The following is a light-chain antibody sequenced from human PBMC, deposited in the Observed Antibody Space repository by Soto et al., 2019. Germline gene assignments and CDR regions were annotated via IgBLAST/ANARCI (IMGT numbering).Light chain of an antibody. J-gene: IGKJ3*01. CDR1: QSISNW. Sequence: DIQMTQSPSTLSASVGDRVTITCRASQSISNWLAWYQQKPGKAPKLLVYMASTLEGGVPSRFGGSASGTEFTLTISSLQPDDFATYSCQQYGSYPFTVGPGTKVDIK. CDR2: MAS. CDR3: QQYGSYPFT. V-gene: IGKV1-5*03.